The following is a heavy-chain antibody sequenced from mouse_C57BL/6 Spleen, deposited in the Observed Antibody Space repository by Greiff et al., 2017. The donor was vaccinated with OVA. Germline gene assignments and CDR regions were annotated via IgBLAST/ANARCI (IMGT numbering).Heavy chain of an antibody. CDR2: IDPSDSYT. D-gene: IGHD3-1*01. J-gene: IGHJ3*01. CDR1: GYTFTSYW. Sequence: VQLQQPGAELVKPGASVKLSCKASGYTFTSYWMQWVKQRPGQGLEWIGEIDPSDSYTNYNQKFKGKATLTVDTSSSTAYMQLSSLTSEDSAVYYCARSPAPFAYWGQGTLVTVSA. V-gene: IGHV1-50*01. CDR3: ARSPAPFAY.